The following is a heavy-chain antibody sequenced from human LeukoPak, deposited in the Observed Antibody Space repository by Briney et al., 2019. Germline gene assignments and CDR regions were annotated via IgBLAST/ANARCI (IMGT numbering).Heavy chain of an antibody. J-gene: IGHJ4*02. CDR2: ISYSGDRT. CDR1: GFTFSDYY. CDR3: PIATVTTFGY. V-gene: IGHV3-66*02. D-gene: IGHD4-17*01. Sequence: GGSLRLSCAASGFTFSDYYMSWIRQAPGKGLECVSAISYSGDRTYYADSVKGRFTISRDNSKNTLYLQMNSLRAEDTAVYYCPIATVTTFGYWGQGTLVTVSS.